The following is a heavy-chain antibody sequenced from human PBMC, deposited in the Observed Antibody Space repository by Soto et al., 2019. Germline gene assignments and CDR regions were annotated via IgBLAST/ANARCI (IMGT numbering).Heavy chain of an antibody. CDR1: GGSVSSGDYY. J-gene: IGHJ5*02. D-gene: IGHD5-18*01. V-gene: IGHV4-61*08. CDR2: IYYSGST. Sequence: SETLSLTCTVSGGSVSSGDYYWSWIRQPPGKGLEWIGYIYYSGSTNYNPSLKSRVSISLGTSKNQFSLRLTSVTAADTAVYYCARIPVDTYMINWFDPWGQGTLVTVSS. CDR3: ARIPVDTYMINWFDP.